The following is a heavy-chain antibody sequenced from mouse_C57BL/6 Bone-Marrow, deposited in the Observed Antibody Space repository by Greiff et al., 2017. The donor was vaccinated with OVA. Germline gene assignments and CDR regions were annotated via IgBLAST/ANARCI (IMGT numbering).Heavy chain of an antibody. Sequence: VQLQQSGPGLVAPSQSLSITCTVSGFSLTSYAISWVRQPPGKGLEWLGVIWTGGGTNYNSALKSRLSISKDNSKSQVFLKMNSLQTDDTARYYCARREITTAYYYAMDYWGQGTSVTVSS. J-gene: IGHJ4*01. CDR1: GFSLTSYA. V-gene: IGHV2-9-1*01. CDR2: IWTGGGT. CDR3: ARREITTAYYYAMDY. D-gene: IGHD1-2*01.